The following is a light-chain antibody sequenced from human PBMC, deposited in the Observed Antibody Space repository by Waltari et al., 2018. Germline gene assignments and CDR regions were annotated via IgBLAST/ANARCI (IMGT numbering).Light chain of an antibody. CDR3: QQSYNTPRT. V-gene: IGKV1-39*01. CDR2: AAS. J-gene: IGKJ1*01. CDR1: QSISTY. Sequence: DFQMTQSPSPLSASVGDRVTITCRASQSISTYLNWYQQRPGKAPNLLIYAASTLQSGVPSRFSGSGSGTDFTLTISSLQPEDFATYYCQQSYNTPRTFGQGTKVENK.